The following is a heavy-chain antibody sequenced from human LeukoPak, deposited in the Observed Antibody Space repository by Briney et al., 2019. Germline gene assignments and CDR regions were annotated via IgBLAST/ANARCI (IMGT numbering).Heavy chain of an antibody. Sequence: GGSLRLSCAASGFTFSDYYMSWIRQAPGKGLEWVSYISSSGSTIYYADSVKGRFTISRDNAKNSLYLQMNSLRAEDTAVYYCASALFYGDYVADYMDVWGKGTTVTIS. CDR1: GFTFSDYY. CDR3: ASALFYGDYVADYMDV. D-gene: IGHD4-17*01. CDR2: ISSSGSTI. V-gene: IGHV3-11*04. J-gene: IGHJ6*03.